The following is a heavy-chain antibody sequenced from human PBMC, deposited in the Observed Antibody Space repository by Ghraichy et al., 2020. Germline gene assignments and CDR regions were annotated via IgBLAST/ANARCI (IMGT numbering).Heavy chain of an antibody. CDR2: INPNSGGT. D-gene: IGHD2-15*01. V-gene: IGHV1-2*02. CDR3: ARDLYCSGGSCYSGAFDI. Sequence: ASVKVSCKASGYTFTGYYMHWVRQAPGQGLEWMGWINPNSGGTKYAQKFQGRVTMTRDTSISTAYMELSRLRSDDTAVYYCARDLYCSGGSCYSGAFDIWGQGTMVTVSS. CDR1: GYTFTGYY. J-gene: IGHJ3*02.